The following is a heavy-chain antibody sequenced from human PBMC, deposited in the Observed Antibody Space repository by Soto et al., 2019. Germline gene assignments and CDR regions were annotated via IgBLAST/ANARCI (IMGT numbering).Heavy chain of an antibody. CDR2: INHTGGT. CDR3: ATRITVFGLLIPPFDP. J-gene: IGHJ5*02. V-gene: IGHV4-34*01. Sequence: SETLSLTCAVYGGSVNGYYWNWIRQPPGKGLEWIGEINHTGGTHYNPSLKSQVTMSVDTSKNQFSLRLSSVTAADTAIYYCATRITVFGLLIPPFDPWGQGTQVTVSS. CDR1: GGSVNGYY. D-gene: IGHD3-3*01.